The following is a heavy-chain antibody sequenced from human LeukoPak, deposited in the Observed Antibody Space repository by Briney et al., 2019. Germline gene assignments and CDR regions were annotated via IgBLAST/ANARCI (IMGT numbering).Heavy chain of an antibody. J-gene: IGHJ4*02. Sequence: PSETLSLTCTVSGDSISGYYWSWIRQPPGKGLEWIGNIYYSGTTNHNPSLKSRVTISVDTSKNQFSLKLGSVTAADTATYYCARGGSCHGYWGQGTLVTVSS. CDR2: IYYSGTT. D-gene: IGHD1-26*01. V-gene: IGHV4-59*01. CDR1: GDSISGYY. CDR3: ARGGSCHGY.